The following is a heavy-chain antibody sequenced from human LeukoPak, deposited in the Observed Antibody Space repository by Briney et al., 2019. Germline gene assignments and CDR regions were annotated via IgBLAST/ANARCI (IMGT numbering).Heavy chain of an antibody. CDR2: IIPILGIA. CDR3: ARGQYGGNGVRFDP. J-gene: IGHJ5*02. Sequence: ASVKVSCKASGGTFSSYAISWVRRAPGQGLEWMGRIIPILGIANYAQKFQGRVTITADKSTSTAYMELSSLRSEDTAVYYCARGQYGGNGVRFDPWGQGTLVTVSS. CDR1: GGTFSSYA. V-gene: IGHV1-69*04. D-gene: IGHD4-23*01.